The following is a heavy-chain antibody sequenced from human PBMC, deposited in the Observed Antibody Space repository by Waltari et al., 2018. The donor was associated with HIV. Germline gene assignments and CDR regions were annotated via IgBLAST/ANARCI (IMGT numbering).Heavy chain of an antibody. CDR1: GFAFSSSW. D-gene: IGHD2-15*01. Sequence: EVEVVESGGGLVQPGGSLRLSCAVSGFAFSSSWGSWVRQAPGKGLAWVANINQDGSEIYYVASVEGRFTISRDNSKNLLYLQMNSLRAEDTAVYYCAREGGRDCSGGTCYIDYWGQGTLVTVSS. CDR2: INQDGSEI. J-gene: IGHJ4*02. CDR3: AREGGRDCSGGTCYIDY. V-gene: IGHV3-7*01.